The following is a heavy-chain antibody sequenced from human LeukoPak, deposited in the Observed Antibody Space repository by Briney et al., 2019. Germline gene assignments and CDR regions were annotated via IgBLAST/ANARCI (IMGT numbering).Heavy chain of an antibody. D-gene: IGHD3-16*02. Sequence: SETLSLTCTVSGGSISSYYWSWIRQPPGKGLEWIGYIYYSGSTNYNPSLKSRVTISVDTSKNQFSLKLSSVTAADTAVHYCARHEDWGVIDYWGQGTLVTVSS. CDR3: ARHEDWGVIDY. CDR1: GGSISSYY. J-gene: IGHJ4*02. CDR2: IYYSGST. V-gene: IGHV4-59*08.